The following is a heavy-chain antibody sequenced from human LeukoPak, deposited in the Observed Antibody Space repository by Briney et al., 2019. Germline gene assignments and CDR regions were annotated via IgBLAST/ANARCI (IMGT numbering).Heavy chain of an antibody. D-gene: IGHD6-19*01. CDR1: GFTLSTYA. Sequence: GRSLRLSCAASGFTLSTYAMSWVRQTPGKGLEWVAATSSSYAGTYHADSVRGRFTISRDNSKNTLYLQMGSLRPEDMAVYYCARVDSGSACASWGQGILVTVSS. J-gene: IGHJ1*01. CDR3: ARVDSGSACAS. CDR2: TSSSYAGT. V-gene: IGHV3-23*01.